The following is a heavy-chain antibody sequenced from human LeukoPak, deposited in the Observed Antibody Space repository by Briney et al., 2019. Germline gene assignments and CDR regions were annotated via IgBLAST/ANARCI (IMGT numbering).Heavy chain of an antibody. J-gene: IGHJ4*02. CDR2: INTDASNT. CDR1: GFTFSRFW. V-gene: IGHV3-74*01. CDR3: AKDRRSQWLVQDY. D-gene: IGHD6-19*01. Sequence: PGGSLRLSCAASGFTFSRFWMHWVRQAPGKGLVWVSRINTDASNTIYADSVKGRFTISRDNSKNTLYLQMNSLRAEDTAVYYCAKDRRSQWLVQDYWGQGTLVTVSS.